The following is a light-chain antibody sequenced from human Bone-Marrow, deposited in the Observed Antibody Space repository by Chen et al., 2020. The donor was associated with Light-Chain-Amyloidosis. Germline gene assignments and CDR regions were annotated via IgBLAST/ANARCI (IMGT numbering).Light chain of an antibody. CDR1: NIGYTN. CDR2: ANT. V-gene: IGLV3-9*01. CDR3: QVWHWDASWV. Sequence: SYELTQPLSVSVALGQTARITCVGNNIGNNIGYTNVHWYQLKPGQAPVLVIYANTNRPSGIPERFSGSKSGNTASLTISGAQVGDEADYYCQVWHWDASWVFGGGTKLTVL. J-gene: IGLJ3*02.